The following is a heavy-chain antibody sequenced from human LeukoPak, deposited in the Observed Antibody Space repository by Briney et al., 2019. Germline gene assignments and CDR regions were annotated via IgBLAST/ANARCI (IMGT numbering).Heavy chain of an antibody. CDR1: GGTFSSYA. J-gene: IGHJ4*02. V-gene: IGHV1-69*13. D-gene: IGHD3-10*01. Sequence: ASVKVSCKASGGTFSSYAISWVRQAPGQGLEWMGGIIPIFGTANYAQKFQGRVTITADESTSTACMELSSLRAEDTAVYYCARAGRPMIGGVTPLEHFDSWGQGTLVTVSS. CDR2: IIPIFGTA. CDR3: ARAGRPMIGGVTPLEHFDS.